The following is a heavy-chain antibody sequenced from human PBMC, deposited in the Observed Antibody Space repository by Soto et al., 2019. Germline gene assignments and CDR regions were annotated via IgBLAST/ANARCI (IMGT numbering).Heavy chain of an antibody. Sequence: QVQLVQSGAEVKKPGASVKVSCKASGYTFSNYGISWVRQGPGQGLEWMGWISGYNGNTHYEEKVQDRIKMTTDTSTSTTYLELRSLRSDDPAVYFCARDPGYGFGHNYAFAMDVCGQGTTVTLSS. D-gene: IGHD5-18*01. V-gene: IGHV1-18*01. J-gene: IGHJ6*02. CDR2: ISGYNGNT. CDR1: GYTFSNYG. CDR3: ARDPGYGFGHNYAFAMDV.